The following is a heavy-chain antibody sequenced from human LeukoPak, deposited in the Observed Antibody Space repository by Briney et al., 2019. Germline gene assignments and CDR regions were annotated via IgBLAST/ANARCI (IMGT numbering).Heavy chain of an antibody. V-gene: IGHV3-74*01. D-gene: IGHD3-9*01. Sequence: PGGSLRLSCAASGFTFSSYWMHWVRQAPGKGLVWVSRINSDGSSTSYADPVKGRFTISRDNAKNTLYLQMNSLRAEDTAVYYCALFDWSYYGMDVWGQGTTVTVSS. J-gene: IGHJ6*02. CDR1: GFTFSSYW. CDR3: ALFDWSYYGMDV. CDR2: INSDGSST.